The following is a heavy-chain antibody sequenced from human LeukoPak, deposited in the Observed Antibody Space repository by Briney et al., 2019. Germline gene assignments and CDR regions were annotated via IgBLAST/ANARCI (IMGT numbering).Heavy chain of an antibody. CDR2: IYYSGST. Sequence: SQTLSLTCTVSGGSISSGGYYWSWIRQHPGKGLEWIGYIYYSGSTYYNPSLKSRVTISVDTSKNQFSLKLSSVTAADTAVYYCARDQHSNPADWGQGTLVTVSS. J-gene: IGHJ4*02. V-gene: IGHV4-31*03. D-gene: IGHD4-11*01. CDR3: ARDQHSNPAD. CDR1: GGSISSGGYY.